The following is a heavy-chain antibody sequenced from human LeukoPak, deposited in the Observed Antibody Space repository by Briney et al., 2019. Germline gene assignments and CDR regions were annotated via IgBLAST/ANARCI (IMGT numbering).Heavy chain of an antibody. V-gene: IGHV4-28*05. J-gene: IGHJ6*02. CDR2: IYYSGSI. CDR1: GYSISSSNW. Sequence: SDTLSLTCAVSGYSISSSNWWGWIRQPPGKGLEWIGYIYYSGSIYYNPSLKSRVTMSVDTSKNQFSLKLSSVTAVDTAVYYCARTMSSSPTVYGMDVWGQGTTVTVSS. D-gene: IGHD3-10*01. CDR3: ARTMSSSPTVYGMDV.